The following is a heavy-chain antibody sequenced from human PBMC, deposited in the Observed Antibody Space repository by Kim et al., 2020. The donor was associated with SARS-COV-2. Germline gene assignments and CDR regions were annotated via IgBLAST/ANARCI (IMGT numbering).Heavy chain of an antibody. Sequence: GGSLRLSCAASGFTFITYSMIWVRQAPGKGLEWVSYITSGSNTIYYADSVKGRFTISRDNAKNSLYLQMNSLRDEDTAVYYCARVGGTRKLYYFDHWGQG. J-gene: IGHJ4*02. CDR3: ARVGGTRKLYYFDH. D-gene: IGHD3-16*01. CDR2: ITSGSNTI. CDR1: GFTFITYS. V-gene: IGHV3-48*02.